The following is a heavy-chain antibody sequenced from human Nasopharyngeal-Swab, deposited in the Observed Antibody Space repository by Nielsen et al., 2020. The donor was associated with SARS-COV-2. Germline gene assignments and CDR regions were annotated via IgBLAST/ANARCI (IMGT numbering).Heavy chain of an antibody. D-gene: IGHD2-2*01. CDR2: ISYDGNTK. J-gene: IGHJ4*02. V-gene: IGHV3-30*03. CDR3: ARNRYCDSTTCRKEFDY. Sequence: LKISCAASGFSFSSYGLHWVRQAPGKGLEWVAVISYDGNTKYYADSVKGRFTISRDNSKNTLYLLINSLRAEDTAMFYCARNRYCDSTTCRKEFDYWGQGTLVTVSS. CDR1: GFSFSSYG.